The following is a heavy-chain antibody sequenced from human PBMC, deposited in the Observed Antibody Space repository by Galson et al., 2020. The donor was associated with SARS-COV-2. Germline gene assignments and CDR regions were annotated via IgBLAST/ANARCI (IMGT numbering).Heavy chain of an antibody. CDR1: GNSLSAGLFC. CDR3: ATHEPYGLGNYDGRSDH. Sequence: SETLSLTCPVPGNSLSAGLFCRGWLRQTPGTGLEWVGSICFSGDTYYNPSFKSPVTISMNTSKNQSSLKLSSVTASDSAMYYCATHEPYGLGNYDGRSDHWGQGTLVTVSS. J-gene: IGHJ5*02. D-gene: IGHD3-10*01. CDR2: ICFSGDT. V-gene: IGHV4-39*01.